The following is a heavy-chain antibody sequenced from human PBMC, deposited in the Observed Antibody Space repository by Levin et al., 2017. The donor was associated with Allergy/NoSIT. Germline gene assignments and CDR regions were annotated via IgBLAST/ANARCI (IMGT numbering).Heavy chain of an antibody. V-gene: IGHV3-64D*06. Sequence: GGSLRLSCSASGFTFSSYAMHWVRQAPGRGLEYVSAVDTSGTYTYYADSVRGRFSISRDNSMNTVYLQMSTLRPGDTAVYHCVRPFSQGNAFYDWWGHGSLVTVSS. D-gene: IGHD4-23*01. CDR1: GFTFSSYA. J-gene: IGHJ4*01. CDR3: VRPFSQGNAFYDW. CDR2: VDTSGTYT.